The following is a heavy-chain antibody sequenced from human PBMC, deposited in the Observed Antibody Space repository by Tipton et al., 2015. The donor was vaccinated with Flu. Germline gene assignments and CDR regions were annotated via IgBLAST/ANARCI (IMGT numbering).Heavy chain of an antibody. Sequence: TLSLTCAVSGDYISSDYFWGWIRQPAGKGLECIGRVSTDGTTNYNPSLKGRVTISLDTSRSQFSLKLTSVTAADTAVYYCARSSTSWHGARIDPWGQGTLVTVSS. CDR2: VSTDGTT. D-gene: IGHD2-2*01. CDR3: ARSSTSWHGARIDP. V-gene: IGHV4-61*02. J-gene: IGHJ5*02. CDR1: GDYISSDYF.